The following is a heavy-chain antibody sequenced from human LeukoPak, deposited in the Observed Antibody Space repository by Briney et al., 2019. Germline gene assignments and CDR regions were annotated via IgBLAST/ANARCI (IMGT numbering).Heavy chain of an antibody. CDR2: MNPNSGNT. V-gene: IGHV1-8*01. CDR1: GYTFTSYD. Sequence: ASVKVSCKASGYTFTSYDINWVRQATGQGLEWMGWMNPNSGNTGYAHKFQGRVTMTRNTSISTAYMELSSLRSEDTAVYYCARCPTVAAHWRDYYYYYGMDIWGQGTTVTVSS. CDR3: ARCPTVAAHWRDYYYYYGMDI. J-gene: IGHJ6*02. D-gene: IGHD6-19*01.